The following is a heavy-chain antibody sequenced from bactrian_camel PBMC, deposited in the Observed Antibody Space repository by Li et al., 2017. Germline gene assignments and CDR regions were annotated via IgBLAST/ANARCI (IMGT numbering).Heavy chain of an antibody. Sequence: HVQPVESGGGTVHAGGSLTLYCAASRFFACMGWFRQAPGKEREGVAGLHPGTGNSYIADSMKGRFTISQDKAAGTLNLTLDSLKPEDTAMYYCAAGLWCTAATAPWEYRYWGQGTQVTVS. CDR3: AAGLWCTAATAPWEYRY. D-gene: IGHD3*01. CDR1: RFFAC. V-gene: IGHV3S63*01. CDR2: LHPGTGNS. J-gene: IGHJ4*01.